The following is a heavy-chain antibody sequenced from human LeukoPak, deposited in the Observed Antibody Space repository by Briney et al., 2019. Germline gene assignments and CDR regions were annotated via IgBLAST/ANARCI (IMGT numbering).Heavy chain of an antibody. J-gene: IGHJ6*02. V-gene: IGHV3-53*01. CDR2: IYSGGST. CDR1: GFTVSSNY. CDR3: ARDSEYYGSGSYYKDYYYGMDV. D-gene: IGHD3-10*01. Sequence: PGGSLRLSCAASGFTVSSNYMSWVRQAPGKGLEGVSVIYSGGSTYYADSVKGRFTISRDNSKNTLYLQMNSLRAEDTAVYYCARDSEYYGSGSYYKDYYYGMDVWGQGTTVTVSS.